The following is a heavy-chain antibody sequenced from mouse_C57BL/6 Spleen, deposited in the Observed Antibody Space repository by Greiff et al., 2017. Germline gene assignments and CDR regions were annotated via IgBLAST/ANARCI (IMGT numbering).Heavy chain of an antibody. CDR2: IYPGDGDT. CDR1: GYAFSSSW. V-gene: IGHV1-82*01. D-gene: IGHD1-1*01. J-gene: IGHJ2*01. Sequence: VQLQQSGPELVKPGASVKISCKASGYAFSSSWMNWVKQRPGKGLEWIGRIYPGDGDTNYNGKFKGKATLTADKSSRTAYMQLSSLTSEDSAVYFCARGDYGSSFDYWGQGTTLTVSS. CDR3: ARGDYGSSFDY.